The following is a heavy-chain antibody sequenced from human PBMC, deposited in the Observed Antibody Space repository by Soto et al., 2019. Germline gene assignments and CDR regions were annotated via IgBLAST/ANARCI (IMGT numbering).Heavy chain of an antibody. CDR2: ISASGGLK. Sequence: VQLVESGGGVVQPGRSLRLSCAASGFTFTNYAMTWVRQTPGKGLEWVSGISASGGLKYYADSVRGRFTVSRDNSKNILYLQMDNLRDEDTALYYCAREVGAPSGWLDPWGQGTQVTVSS. CDR3: AREVGAPSGWLDP. J-gene: IGHJ5*02. CDR1: GFTFTNYA. V-gene: IGHV3-23*04. D-gene: IGHD1-26*01.